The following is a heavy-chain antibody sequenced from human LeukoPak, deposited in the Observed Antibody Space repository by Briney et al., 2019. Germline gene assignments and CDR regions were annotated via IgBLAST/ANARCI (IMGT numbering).Heavy chain of an antibody. V-gene: IGHV4-34*01. Sequence: PSETLSLTCVVYGGPFSSYFWSWIRQPPGKGLEWIGEINHSGSTNYNPSLKSRVTISVDKSKNHCSLKLNSVTAADTAMYYCMTESSGFPTRWGQGTLVTVSS. D-gene: IGHD3-22*01. J-gene: IGHJ4*02. CDR1: GGPFSSYF. CDR3: MTESSGFPTR. CDR2: INHSGST.